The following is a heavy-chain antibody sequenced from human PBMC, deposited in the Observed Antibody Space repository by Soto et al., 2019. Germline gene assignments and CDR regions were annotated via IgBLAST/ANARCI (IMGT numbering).Heavy chain of an antibody. J-gene: IGHJ3*02. CDR3: ARPKDSSGYYYGAFDI. D-gene: IGHD3-22*01. Sequence: ASVKVSCKASGYTFPSYGISWVRQAPGQGLEWMGWISAYNGNTNYAQKLQGRVTMTTDTSTSTAYMELRSLRSDDTAVYYCARPKDSSGYYYGAFDIWGQGTMVTVS. CDR2: ISAYNGNT. V-gene: IGHV1-18*01. CDR1: GYTFPSYG.